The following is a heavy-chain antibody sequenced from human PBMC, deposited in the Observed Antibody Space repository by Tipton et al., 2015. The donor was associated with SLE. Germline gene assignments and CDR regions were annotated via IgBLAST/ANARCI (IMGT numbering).Heavy chain of an antibody. J-gene: IGHJ4*02. Sequence: SLRLSCAASGFTFSSYAMHWVRQAPGKGLEWVAVISYDGSNKYYADSVKGRFTISRDNSKNTLYLQMNSLRAEDTAVYYCARDYGMAAAPLGYWGQGTLVTGSS. D-gene: IGHD5-24*01. CDR2: ISYDGSNK. CDR1: GFTFSSYA. V-gene: IGHV3-30-3*01. CDR3: ARDYGMAAAPLGY.